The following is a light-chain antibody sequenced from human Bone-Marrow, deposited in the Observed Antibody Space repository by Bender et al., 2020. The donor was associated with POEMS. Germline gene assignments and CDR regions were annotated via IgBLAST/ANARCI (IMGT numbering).Light chain of an antibody. CDR1: SSDVGGSYF. CDR2: EFS. J-gene: IGLJ1*01. V-gene: IGLV2-14*01. Sequence: QSALTQPASVSGSPGQSITISCTGTSSDVGGSYFVSWYQQHPGTAPKLMIYEFSDRPSGVSNRFSGSKSGNTASLTISGLQTEDEADYYCSSYAGNNNFVLGSGTRVTVL. CDR3: SSYAGNNNFV.